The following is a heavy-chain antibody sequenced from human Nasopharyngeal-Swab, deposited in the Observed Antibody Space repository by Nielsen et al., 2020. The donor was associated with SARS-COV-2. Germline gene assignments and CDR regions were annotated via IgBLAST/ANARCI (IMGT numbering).Heavy chain of an antibody. CDR3: ARDFPAYYYDSSGPGRAAFDI. Sequence: GEALKISCAASGFTFDDYGMSWVRQAPGKGLEWVSGINWNGGSTGYADSVKGRFTISRDNAKNSLYLQMNSLRAEDTALYHCARDFPAYYYDSSGPGRAAFDIWGQGTMVTASS. J-gene: IGHJ3*02. CDR1: GFTFDDYG. V-gene: IGHV3-20*01. CDR2: INWNGGST. D-gene: IGHD3-22*01.